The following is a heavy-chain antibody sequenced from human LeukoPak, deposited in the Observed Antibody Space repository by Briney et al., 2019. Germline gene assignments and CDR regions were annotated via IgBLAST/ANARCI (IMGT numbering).Heavy chain of an antibody. CDR3: ARLDILVPRAVEWFDP. CDR2: ISSTGTT. J-gene: IGHJ5*02. Sequence: SAPLSLPSTFSGGSINRKYRTWIQRPAGTGLEGFGRISSTGTTDYSPSLKGRATMSLDTSKNQFSLSLTSVTAADTAVYYCARLDILVPRAVEWFDPWGQGTLVIVSS. D-gene: IGHD3-9*01. V-gene: IGHV4-4*07. CDR1: GGSINRKY.